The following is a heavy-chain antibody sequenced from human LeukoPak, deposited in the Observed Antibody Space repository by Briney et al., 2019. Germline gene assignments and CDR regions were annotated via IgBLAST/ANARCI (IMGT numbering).Heavy chain of an antibody. D-gene: IGHD2-2*01. CDR2: ISYDGSNK. V-gene: IGHV3-30*18. J-gene: IGHJ4*02. CDR1: GFTFSSYG. CDR3: AKTQEYQLISVLDY. Sequence: QPGGSLRLSCAASGFTFSSYGMPWVRQAPGKGLEWVAVISYDGSNKYYADSVKGRFTISRDNSKNTLYLQMNSLRAEDTAVYYCAKTQEYQLISVLDYWGQGTLVTVSS.